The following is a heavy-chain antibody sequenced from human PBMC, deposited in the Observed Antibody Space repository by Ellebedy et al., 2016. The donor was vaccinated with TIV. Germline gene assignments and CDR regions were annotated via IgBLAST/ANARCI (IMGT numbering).Heavy chain of an antibody. CDR2: ISGRGGTT. CDR1: GFSFSSYE. J-gene: IGHJ4*02. CDR3: AKLRGSGSYFDY. D-gene: IGHD3-10*01. V-gene: IGHV3-23*01. Sequence: GESLKISCEVSGFSFSSYEMSWVRQAPGKGLEWVSTISGRGGTTYYADSVRGRFTISRDNSRRTLFLQMNRLRVEDTAVYYCAKLRGSGSYFDYWGQGTLVTVSS.